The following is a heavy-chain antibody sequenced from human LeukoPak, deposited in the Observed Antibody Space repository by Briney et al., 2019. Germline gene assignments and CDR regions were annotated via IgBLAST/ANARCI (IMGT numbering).Heavy chain of an antibody. D-gene: IGHD3-10*01. CDR2: ISGGGGTT. V-gene: IGHV3-23*01. Sequence: GGSLRLSCAASGFTLSTYAMSWVRQAPGKGLEWVSGISGGGGTTYYADSVKGRFTISRDNSKNTLYLQMNRLRADDTAVYYCAKGNYGSGSYYGLDYWGQGTLVTVSS. J-gene: IGHJ4*02. CDR3: AKGNYGSGSYYGLDY. CDR1: GFTLSTYA.